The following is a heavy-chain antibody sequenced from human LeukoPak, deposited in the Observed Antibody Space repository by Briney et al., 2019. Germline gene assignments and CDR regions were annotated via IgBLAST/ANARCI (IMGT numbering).Heavy chain of an antibody. V-gene: IGHV3-21*01. CDR2: ISSGSSYI. J-gene: IGHJ4*02. CDR1: EFTFSRYG. Sequence: PGGSLRLSCAASEFTFSRYGMNGVRQAPGKGLEWVSSISSGSSYIYYADSVKGRFTISRDNAKNSLYLQMNSLRAEDTAVYYCARGSNYYDSSGYYSSFDCWGRGTLVTVSS. CDR3: ARGSNYYDSSGYYSSFDC. D-gene: IGHD3-22*01.